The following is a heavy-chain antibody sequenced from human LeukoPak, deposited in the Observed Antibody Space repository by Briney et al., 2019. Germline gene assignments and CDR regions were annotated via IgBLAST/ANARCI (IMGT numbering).Heavy chain of an antibody. CDR1: GFTFSSYS. J-gene: IGHJ6*02. CDR2: ISSSSSYI. CDR3: ARDIRRSSWNGYYYYGMDV. D-gene: IGHD6-13*01. V-gene: IGHV3-21*01. Sequence: GGSLRLSCAASGFTFSSYSMNWVRQAPGKGLEWVSSISSSSSYIYYADSVKGRFTISRDNAKNSLYLQMNSLRAEDTAVYYCARDIRRSSWNGYYYYGMDVWGQGTTVTVSS.